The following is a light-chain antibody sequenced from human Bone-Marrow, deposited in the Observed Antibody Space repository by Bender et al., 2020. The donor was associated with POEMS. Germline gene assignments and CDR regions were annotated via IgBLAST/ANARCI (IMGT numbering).Light chain of an antibody. Sequence: DVGGYNYVSWYQQHPGKAPKLMIYDVTNRPSGVSNRFSGSKSGNTASLTISGLQAEDEAAYFCQSYDSDLNGWVFGGGTKLTVL. CDR3: QSYDSDLNGWV. J-gene: IGLJ3*02. CDR2: DVT. V-gene: IGLV2-14*03. CDR1: DVGGYNY.